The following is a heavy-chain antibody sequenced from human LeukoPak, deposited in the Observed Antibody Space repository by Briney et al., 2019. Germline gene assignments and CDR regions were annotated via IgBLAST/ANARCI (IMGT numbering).Heavy chain of an antibody. V-gene: IGHV4-59*08. CDR3: ARLASGSYGPLTPFDY. CDR2: IYYSGST. D-gene: IGHD1-26*01. CDR1: GGSFSGYY. J-gene: IGHJ4*02. Sequence: SETLSLTCAVYGGSFSGYYWSWIRQPPGKGLEWIGDIYYSGSTNYNPSLKSRVTITVDTSKNQFSLRLSSVTAADTAVYYSARLASGSYGPLTPFDYWGQGTLVTVSS.